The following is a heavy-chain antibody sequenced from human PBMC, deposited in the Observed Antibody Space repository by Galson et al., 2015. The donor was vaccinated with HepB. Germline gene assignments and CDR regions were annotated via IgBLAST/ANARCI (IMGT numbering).Heavy chain of an antibody. J-gene: IGHJ5*02. CDR2: IWYDGSNK. D-gene: IGHD6-19*01. CDR3: ARGDAVHPGYSSGWIDN. Sequence: SLRLSCAASGFTFSSYGMHWVRQAPGKGLDWVALIWYDGSNKFNGDSVQGRFTISRDNSKNTLYLQMNSLRVEDTAMYYCARGDAVHPGYSSGWIDNWGQATLVTVSS. V-gene: IGHV3-33*01. CDR1: GFTFSSYG.